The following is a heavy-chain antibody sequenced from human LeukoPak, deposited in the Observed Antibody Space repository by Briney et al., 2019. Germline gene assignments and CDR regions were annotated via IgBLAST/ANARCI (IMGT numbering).Heavy chain of an antibody. CDR1: GGSISSGGYY. J-gene: IGHJ4*02. V-gene: IGHV4-31*03. D-gene: IGHD1-1*01. CDR3: ARDARGKLDY. CDR2: IYYSRST. Sequence: SQTLSLTCTVSGGSISSGGYYWSWIRQHPGKGLEWIGYIYYSRSTYYNPSLKSRVTISVDTSKNQFSLKLSSVTAADTAVYYCARDARGKLDYWGQGTLVTVSS.